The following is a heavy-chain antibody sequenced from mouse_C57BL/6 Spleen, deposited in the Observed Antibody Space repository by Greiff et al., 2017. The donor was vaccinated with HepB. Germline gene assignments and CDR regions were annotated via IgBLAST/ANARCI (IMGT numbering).Heavy chain of an antibody. V-gene: IGHV1-50*01. CDR1: GYTFTSYW. D-gene: IGHD2-5*01. CDR2: IDPSDSYT. J-gene: IGHJ3*01. CDR3: ARSTIYSNYEGAWFAY. Sequence: QVHVKQPGAELVKPGASVKLSCKASGYTFTSYWMQGVKQRPGQGLEWIGEIDPSDSYTNYNQKFKGKATLTVDTSSSTVYMQLSSLTSEDSAVYYCARSTIYSNYEGAWFAYWGQGTLVTVSA.